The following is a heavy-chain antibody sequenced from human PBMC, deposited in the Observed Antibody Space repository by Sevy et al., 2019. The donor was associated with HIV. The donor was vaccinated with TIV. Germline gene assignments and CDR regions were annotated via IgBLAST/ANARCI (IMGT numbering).Heavy chain of an antibody. CDR3: ARGGSSWTGYFDY. CDR2: ITSSGTTI. Sequence: GGSLRLSCAASGFTFSNYEINWVRQAPGKGLEWVSYITSSGTTIYYADSVKGRFTISRDNAKKSLYLQMNSLRAEETAVYYCARGGSSWTGYFDYWGQGTLVTVSS. D-gene: IGHD6-13*01. J-gene: IGHJ4*02. V-gene: IGHV3-48*03. CDR1: GFTFSNYE.